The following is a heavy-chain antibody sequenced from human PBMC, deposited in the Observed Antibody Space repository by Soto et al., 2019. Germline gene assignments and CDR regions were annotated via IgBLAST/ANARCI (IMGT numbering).Heavy chain of an antibody. CDR1: GDSMTKYY. V-gene: IGHV4-4*07. D-gene: IGHD6-25*01. Sequence: PSETLSRTCTVSGDSMTKYYSSWKRLTSGEGLECIGRAYMRGSANYNPSLKSRVTMSIDTSNNHFSLDLKSVTAADTAVYYCARTVRAAYYFDFLGHGALVAVSS. CDR3: ARTVRAAYYFDF. CDR2: AYMRGSA. J-gene: IGHJ4*01.